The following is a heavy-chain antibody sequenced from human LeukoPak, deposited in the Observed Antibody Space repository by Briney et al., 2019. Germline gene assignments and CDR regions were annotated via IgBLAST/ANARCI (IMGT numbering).Heavy chain of an antibody. J-gene: IGHJ5*02. CDR1: GGSISSGGYY. CDR2: IYYSGST. CDR3: ATYSSWYEGHWFDP. V-gene: IGHV4-31*03. Sequence: PSETLSLTCTVSGGSISSGGYYWSWIRQHPGKGLEWIGYIYYSGSTYYNPSLKSRVTISVDTSKNQFSLKLSSVTAADTAVYYCATYSSWYEGHWFDPWGQGTLVTVSS. D-gene: IGHD6-13*01.